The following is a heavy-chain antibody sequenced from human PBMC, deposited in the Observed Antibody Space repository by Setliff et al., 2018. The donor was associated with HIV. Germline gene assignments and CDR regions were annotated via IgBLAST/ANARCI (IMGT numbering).Heavy chain of an antibody. CDR2: ISYTGST. Sequence: SETLSLTCTVSGGSISSSRYYWGWIRQPPGTGLEWIGSISYTGSTFYNPSLKSRVTISVDTSKNQFSLKVTSVTAADTAVYYCMRGRSITIFGVAYFDFWGQGTQVTVSS. V-gene: IGHV4-39*07. J-gene: IGHJ4*02. CDR3: MRGRSITIFGVAYFDF. D-gene: IGHD3-3*01. CDR1: GGSISSSRYY.